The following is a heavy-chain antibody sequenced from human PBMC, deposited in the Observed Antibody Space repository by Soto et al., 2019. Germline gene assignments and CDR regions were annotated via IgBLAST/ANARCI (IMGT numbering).Heavy chain of an antibody. CDR3: ARAYPRYYDFWSGYYTELYYFDY. CDR1: GGSFSGYY. D-gene: IGHD3-3*01. V-gene: IGHV4-34*01. Sequence: SETLSLTCAVYGGSFSGYYWSWIRQPPGKGLEWIGEINHSGSTNYNPSLKSRVTISVDTSKNQFSLKLSSVTAADAAVYYCARAYPRYYDFWSGYYTELYYFDYWGQGTLVTVSS. J-gene: IGHJ4*02. CDR2: INHSGST.